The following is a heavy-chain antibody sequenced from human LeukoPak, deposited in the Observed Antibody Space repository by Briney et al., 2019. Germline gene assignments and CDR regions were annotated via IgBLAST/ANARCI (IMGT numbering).Heavy chain of an antibody. V-gene: IGHV1-2*02. CDR3: ARVDYDNYYYYYGMDV. CDR2: INPNSGGT. J-gene: IGHJ6*02. CDR1: GYTFTGYY. Sequence: ASVKVSCKASGYTFTGYYMHWVRQAPGQGLEWMGWINPNSGGTNYAQKFQGRVTMTRDTSISTAYMELSRPRSDDTAVYYCARVDYDNYYYYYGMDVWGQGTTVTVSS. D-gene: IGHD4-17*01.